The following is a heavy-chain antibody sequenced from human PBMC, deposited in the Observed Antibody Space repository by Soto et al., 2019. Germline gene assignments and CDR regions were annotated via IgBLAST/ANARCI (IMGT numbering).Heavy chain of an antibody. D-gene: IGHD4-17*01. V-gene: IGHV5-51*01. CDR3: ASFFLYGDYQPFQH. CDR2: IYPHDSVT. CDR1: GYTFSNYW. Sequence: PGESLKISCKASGYTFSNYWIGWVRQMPGKGLEFMGIIYPHDSVTRYSPSFQGQVTISADKSISTAYLQWRSLKASDTAMYYCASFFLYGDYQPFQHCGQGTLVTVSS. J-gene: IGHJ1*01.